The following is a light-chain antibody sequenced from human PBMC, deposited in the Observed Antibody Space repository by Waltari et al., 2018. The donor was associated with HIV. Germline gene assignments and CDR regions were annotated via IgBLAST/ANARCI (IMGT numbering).Light chain of an antibody. J-gene: IGLJ1*01. CDR1: SSDVGNYNY. V-gene: IGLV2-23*02. CDR2: DVS. Sequence: QSALTQPASVSGSPGQSITISCTGTSSDVGNYNYVSWYQQHPGKVPKRMIYDVSKRPSGVSNRLSGSKSGNTASLTISGLQAEDEADYYCCSDAGTNTYVFGSGTKVTVL. CDR3: CSDAGTNTYV.